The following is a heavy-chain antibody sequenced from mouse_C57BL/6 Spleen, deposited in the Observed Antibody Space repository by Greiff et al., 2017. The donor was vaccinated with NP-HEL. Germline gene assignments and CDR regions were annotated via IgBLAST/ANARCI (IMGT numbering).Heavy chain of an antibody. V-gene: IGHV1-7*01. J-gene: IGHJ2*01. Sequence: VQVVESGAELAKPGASVKLSCKASGYTFTSYWMHWVKQRPGQGLEWIGYINPSSGYTKYNQKFKDKATLTADKSSSTAYMQLSSLTYEDSAVYYCARSSTMVTTAFDYWGQGTTLTVSS. CDR2: INPSSGYT. CDR1: GYTFTSYW. D-gene: IGHD2-2*01. CDR3: ARSSTMVTTAFDY.